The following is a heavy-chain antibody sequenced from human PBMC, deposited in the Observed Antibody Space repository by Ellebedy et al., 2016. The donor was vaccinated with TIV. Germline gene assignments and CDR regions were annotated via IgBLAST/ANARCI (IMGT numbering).Heavy chain of an antibody. Sequence: PGGSLRLSCAASAFTFSDYWMSWVRQAPGKGLEWVANINRDGSRKNYIDSVKGRFTISRDNAKNSLYLQMNSLRAEDTAVYYCARDRREGGFFDYWGLGTLVTVSS. CDR2: INRDGSRK. J-gene: IGHJ4*02. CDR1: AFTFSDYW. V-gene: IGHV3-7*03. CDR3: ARDRREGGFFDY. D-gene: IGHD3-16*01.